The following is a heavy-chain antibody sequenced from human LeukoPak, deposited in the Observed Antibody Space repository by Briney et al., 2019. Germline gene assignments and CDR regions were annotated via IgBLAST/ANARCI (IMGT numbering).Heavy chain of an antibody. CDR1: GGSFSDYY. CDR2: INHSGST. J-gene: IGHJ4*02. D-gene: IGHD3-16*01. V-gene: IGHV4-34*01. CDR3: ARHYGP. Sequence: SETLSLTCAVYGGSFSDYYWTWIRQPPGKGLEWIGEINHSGSTNYNPSLKSRVTISVDTSKNQFSLKLSSVTAADTAVYYCARHYGPWGQGTLVTVSS.